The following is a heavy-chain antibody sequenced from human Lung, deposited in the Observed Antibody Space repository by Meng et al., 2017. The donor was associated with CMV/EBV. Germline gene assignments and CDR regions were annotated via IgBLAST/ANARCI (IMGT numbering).Heavy chain of an antibody. CDR2: IYHSGST. CDR3: ARVGAYCGGDCYHPR. V-gene: IGHV4-4*02. CDR1: CVSLSRRNW. D-gene: IGHD2-21*02. Sequence: VPLQQSRPGLVKPSGTLSRTCAVSCVSLSRRNWWSWVRQPPGKGLEWIGEIYHSGSTNYNPSLKSRVTISVDESKNQFSLRLSSVTAADTAVYYCARVGAYCGGDCYHPRWGQGTLVTVSS. J-gene: IGHJ4*02.